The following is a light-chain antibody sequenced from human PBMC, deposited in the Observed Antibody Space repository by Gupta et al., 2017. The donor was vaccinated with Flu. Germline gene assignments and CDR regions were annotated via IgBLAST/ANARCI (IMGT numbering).Light chain of an antibody. CDR1: SSSIDTNY. V-gene: IGLV6-57*03. CDR2: EDN. Sequence: FMLTPPHSVSESPGYWLTIPCIRSSSSIDTNYVQWYQPRPGSAPITVIYEDNVRPSGAPDRFSGSIDTASNSASLTIAGLKTDDEAEYYCQSYDSNHVVFGGGTRLTVL. CDR3: QSYDSNHVV. J-gene: IGLJ2*01.